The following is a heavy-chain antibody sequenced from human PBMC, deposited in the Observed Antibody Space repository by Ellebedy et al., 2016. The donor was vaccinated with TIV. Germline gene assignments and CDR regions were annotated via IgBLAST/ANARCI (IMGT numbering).Heavy chain of an antibody. V-gene: IGHV3-7*03. CDR3: ARGGVVAGADY. Sequence: GGSLRLSCVGSGFTFSSFWMSWVRQAPGKGLEWVAGIKQDGSERYYVDFVKGRFTISSDNAKNSLYLQMNSLRGEDTAVYYCARGGVVAGADYWGQGTLVTVSS. CDR1: GFTFSSFW. CDR2: IKQDGSER. J-gene: IGHJ4*02. D-gene: IGHD6-19*01.